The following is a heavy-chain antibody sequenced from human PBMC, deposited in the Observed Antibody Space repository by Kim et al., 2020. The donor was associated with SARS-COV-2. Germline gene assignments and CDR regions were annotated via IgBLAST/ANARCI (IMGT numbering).Heavy chain of an antibody. Sequence: SETLSLTCTVSGGSISSYYWSWIRQPPGKGLEWIGYIYYSGSTNYNPSLKSRVTISVDTSKNQFSLKLSSVTAADTAVYYCARGIAAAGKVWWFDPWGQGTLVTVSS. CDR2: IYYSGST. V-gene: IGHV4-59*13. CDR3: ARGIAAAGKVWWFDP. D-gene: IGHD6-13*01. J-gene: IGHJ5*02. CDR1: GGSISSYY.